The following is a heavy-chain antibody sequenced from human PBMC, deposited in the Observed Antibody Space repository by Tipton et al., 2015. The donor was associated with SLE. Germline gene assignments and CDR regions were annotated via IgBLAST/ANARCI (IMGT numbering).Heavy chain of an antibody. J-gene: IGHJ4*02. CDR2: INHSGTT. CDR3: ARGRGMITFGGVFAD. V-gene: IGHV4-34*01. D-gene: IGHD3-16*02. CDR1: GASFSGYY. Sequence: TLSLTCAVSGASFSGYYWSWFRQSPGKGLEWIGEINHSGTTNYNASFKSRVTISQDTTKNQFSLKLTSGTAADTAVYYCARGRGMITFGGVFADWGQGTLVTVSS.